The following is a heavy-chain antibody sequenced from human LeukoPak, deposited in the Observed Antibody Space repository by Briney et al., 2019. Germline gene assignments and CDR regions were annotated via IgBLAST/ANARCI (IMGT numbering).Heavy chain of an antibody. J-gene: IGHJ4*02. D-gene: IGHD5-18*01. Sequence: EASVKVSCKASGYRFTSYGISWVRQAPGQGLEWVGWISARNGNTIHAQKFQGRVTLTTDTPTSTAYMKLTTLRSDDTAVYYCARDLSGHTYGYHYWGQGALVTVYS. CDR1: GYRFTSYG. V-gene: IGHV1-18*01. CDR2: ISARNGNT. CDR3: ARDLSGHTYGYHY.